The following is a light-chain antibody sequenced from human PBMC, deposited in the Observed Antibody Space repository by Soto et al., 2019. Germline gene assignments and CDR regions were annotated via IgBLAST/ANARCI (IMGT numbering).Light chain of an antibody. CDR1: QSVNSN. CDR3: QQYNNSPRT. J-gene: IGKJ2*01. V-gene: IGKV3-15*01. CDR2: GAS. Sequence: EMVMTQSPATLSVSPGERVTLSCRASQSVNSNLAWFQQTPGQAPRLLIYGASNRATGIPPRFGGRGRGSGTEFTLTINSLQSEDFAVYYCQQYNNSPRTFGQGTKLEIK.